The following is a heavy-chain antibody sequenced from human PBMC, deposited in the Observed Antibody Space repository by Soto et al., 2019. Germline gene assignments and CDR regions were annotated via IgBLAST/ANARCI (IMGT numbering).Heavy chain of an antibody. D-gene: IGHD3-22*01. J-gene: IGHJ4*02. CDR3: ARFMTYYYDSSGYYASD. CDR1: GYTFTNFG. CDR2: ISAYNGNT. Sequence: ASVKVSCKASGYTFTNFGISWVRQAPGQGLEWMGWISAYNGNTNYAQKLQGRDTMTTDTSTSTAYMELRSLRSDDTAVYYCARFMTYYYDSSGYYASDWGQGTLVTVSS. V-gene: IGHV1-18*01.